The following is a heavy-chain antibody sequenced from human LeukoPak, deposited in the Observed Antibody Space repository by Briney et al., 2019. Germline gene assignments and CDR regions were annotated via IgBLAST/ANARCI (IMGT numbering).Heavy chain of an antibody. V-gene: IGHV1-69*01. CDR1: GGTFSSYA. D-gene: IGHD6-19*01. Sequence: GASVKVSCKASGGTFSSYAISWVRQAPGQGLEWMGGIIPIFGTANYAQKFQGRVTITADESTSTAYMELSSLRSEDTAVYYCARGAIDPGYIAVAGTGDYYFDYWGQGTLVTISS. J-gene: IGHJ4*02. CDR3: ARGAIDPGYIAVAGTGDYYFDY. CDR2: IIPIFGTA.